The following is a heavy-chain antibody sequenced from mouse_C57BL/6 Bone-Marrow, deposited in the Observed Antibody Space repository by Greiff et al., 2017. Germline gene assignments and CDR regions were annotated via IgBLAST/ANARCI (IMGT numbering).Heavy chain of an antibody. V-gene: IGHV1-7*01. CDR3: ALYGNFDY. Sequence: QVHVKQSGAELAKPGASVKLSCKASGYTFTSYWMHWVKQRPGQGLEWIGYINPSSGYTKYNQKFKDKATLTADKSSRTAYMQLSSLTYEDSAVYYCALYGNFDYWGKGTTLTVSS. CDR1: GYTFTSYW. CDR2: INPSSGYT. D-gene: IGHD2-1*01. J-gene: IGHJ2*01.